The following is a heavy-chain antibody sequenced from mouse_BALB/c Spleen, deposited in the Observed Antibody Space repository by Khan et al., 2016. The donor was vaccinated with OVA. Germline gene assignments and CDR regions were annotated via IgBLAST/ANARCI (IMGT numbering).Heavy chain of an antibody. CDR2: ISGDSNTI. CDR1: GFTFSSYG. CDR3: ATSDFDGDYLDY. J-gene: IGHJ2*01. V-gene: IGHV5-17*02. Sequence: EVKLVESGGGLVQPGGSRKLSCAASGFTFSSYGMHWVRQAPEKGLEWVAYISGDSNTIYYADTVKGRFTISRDNPKNTLFLRMTSLMSEDTAMYYCATSDFDGDYLDYWGPGTTLTVSS.